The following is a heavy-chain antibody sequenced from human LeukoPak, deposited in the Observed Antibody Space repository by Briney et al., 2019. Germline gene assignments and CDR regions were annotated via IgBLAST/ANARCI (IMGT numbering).Heavy chain of an antibody. J-gene: IGHJ4*02. D-gene: IGHD2-2*01. CDR3: ARDLIRYCSSTSCRFFDY. CDR2: ISPYNGNT. V-gene: IGHV1-18*01. Sequence: ASVKVSCKASGYSFTSHGINWVRQAPGQGLEWMGWISPYNGNTNYAQKLQGRVTLTTDTSTSTAYMELRSLRSDDTAVYYCARDLIRYCSSTSCRFFDYWGQGTLVTVSS. CDR1: GYSFTSHG.